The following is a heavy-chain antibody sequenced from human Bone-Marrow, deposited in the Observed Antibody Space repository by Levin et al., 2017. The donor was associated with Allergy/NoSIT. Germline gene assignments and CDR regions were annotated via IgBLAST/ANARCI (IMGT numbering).Heavy chain of an antibody. CDR1: RDTFTSYR. CDR2: IIPSLTAT. D-gene: IGHD7-27*01. V-gene: IGHV1-69*08. J-gene: IGHJ3*02. CDR3: ARVPWGDAYDAFDI. Sequence: GASVKVSCKASRDTFTSYRINWVRQAPGQGLEWMGRIIPSLTATNYAQRFQGRVTITADSSTSTAYMELSSLRSEDTALYYCARVPWGDAYDAFDIWGQGTMVTVSS.